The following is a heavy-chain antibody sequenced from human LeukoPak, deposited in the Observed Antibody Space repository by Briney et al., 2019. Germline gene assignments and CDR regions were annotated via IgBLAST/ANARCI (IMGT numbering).Heavy chain of an antibody. Sequence: GGSLRLSCAASGFTFSSYGMHWVRQAPGKGLEWVAVIWYEGSNKYYADSVKGRFTISRDNSKNTLYLQMNSLRAEDTAVYYCARDVTRSYYDFWSGYYYYYGMDVWGQGNTVTVSS. D-gene: IGHD3-3*01. V-gene: IGHV3-33*01. CDR3: ARDVTRSYYDFWSGYYYYYGMDV. J-gene: IGHJ6*02. CDR2: IWYEGSNK. CDR1: GFTFSSYG.